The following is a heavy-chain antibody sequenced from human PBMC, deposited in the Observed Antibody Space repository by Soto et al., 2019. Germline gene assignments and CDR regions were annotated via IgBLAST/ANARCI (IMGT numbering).Heavy chain of an antibody. CDR1: GFTFSDYY. J-gene: IGHJ4*02. Sequence: PTGGSLRLSCAASGFTFSDYYVDWVRQVPGKGLEWVGRTRNKANSYAPEYAASVKGRFTISRDESKDSMYLQMNSLKTEDTAVYYCARDTGGSYDYWGQGALVTVSS. CDR3: ARDTGGSYDY. D-gene: IGHD3-16*01. CDR2: TRNKANSYAP. V-gene: IGHV3-72*01.